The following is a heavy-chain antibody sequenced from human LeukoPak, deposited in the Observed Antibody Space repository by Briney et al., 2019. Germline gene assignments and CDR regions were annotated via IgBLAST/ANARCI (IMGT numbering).Heavy chain of an antibody. CDR2: IYYSGST. Sequence: PSETLSLTCTVSGGSISSSSYYWGWIRQPPGKGLEWIGSIYYSGSTYYNPSLKSRVTISVDTSKNQFSLKLSSATAADTAVYYCASVYYGSGSYYLNPWGQGTLVTVSS. V-gene: IGHV4-39*07. CDR3: ASVYYGSGSYYLNP. CDR1: GGSISSSSYY. D-gene: IGHD3-10*01. J-gene: IGHJ5*02.